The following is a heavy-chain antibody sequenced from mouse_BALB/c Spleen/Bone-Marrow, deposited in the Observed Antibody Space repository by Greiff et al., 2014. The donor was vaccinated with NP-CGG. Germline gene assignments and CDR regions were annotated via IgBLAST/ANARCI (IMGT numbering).Heavy chain of an antibody. CDR3: ARSAGYWYFDV. CDR2: IDTSDSYT. D-gene: IGHD1-2*01. V-gene: IGHV1-69*01. Sequence: VKLMESGAELVMPGASVKMSCKASGYTFTDYWMHWVKQRPGQGLEWIGAIDTSDSYTSYNQKFKGKATLTVDESSSTAYMQLSSLPSEDSAVYYCARSAGYWYFDVWGAGTTVTVSS. J-gene: IGHJ1*01. CDR1: GYTFTDYW.